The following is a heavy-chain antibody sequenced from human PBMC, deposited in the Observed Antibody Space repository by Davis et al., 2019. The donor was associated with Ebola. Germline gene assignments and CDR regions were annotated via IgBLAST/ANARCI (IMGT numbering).Heavy chain of an antibody. CDR2: IRAYNGNT. V-gene: IGHV1-18*01. CDR3: ARDWGSSWYSYYFDY. D-gene: IGHD6-13*01. Sequence: AASVKVSCKASGGTFSSYAISWVRQAPGQGLEWMGWIRAYNGNTNYAQKLQGRVTMTTDTSTSTAYMELRSLRSDDTAVYYCARDWGSSWYSYYFDYWGQGTLVTVST. CDR1: GGTFSSYA. J-gene: IGHJ4*02.